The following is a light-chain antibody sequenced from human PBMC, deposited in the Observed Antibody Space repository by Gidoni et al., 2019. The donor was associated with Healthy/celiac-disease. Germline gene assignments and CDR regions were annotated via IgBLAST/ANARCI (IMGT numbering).Light chain of an antibody. V-gene: IGKV1-39*01. J-gene: IGKJ1*01. CDR3: QQSYSTPS. Sequence: DIQMTQSPSSLSASVGDRVSITCRASQSISSDFNWYQQKPGKAPKLLIYAASSLQSGVPTRFSGSGSRTDFTLTISSLQPEDVATYYCQQSYSTPSFGQGTKVEIK. CDR2: AAS. CDR1: QSISSD.